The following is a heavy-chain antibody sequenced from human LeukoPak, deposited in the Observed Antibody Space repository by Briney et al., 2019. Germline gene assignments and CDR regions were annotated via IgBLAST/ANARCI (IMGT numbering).Heavy chain of an antibody. CDR1: GFTFSSYS. V-gene: IGHV3-48*02. CDR2: ISSSSSNI. D-gene: IGHD6-13*01. J-gene: IGHJ4*02. Sequence: GGSLRLSCAASGFTFSSYSMNWVRQAPGKGLEWVSYISSSSSNIYYADSVKGRFTISRDNAKNSLYLQMNSLRDEDTAVYYCARDLGGRYSSSLYYYFDYWGQGTLVTVSS. CDR3: ARDLGGRYSSSLYYYFDY.